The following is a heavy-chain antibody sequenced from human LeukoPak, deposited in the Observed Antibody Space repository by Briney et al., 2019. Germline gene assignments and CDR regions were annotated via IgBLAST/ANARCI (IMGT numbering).Heavy chain of an antibody. Sequence: PGGSLRLSCAASGFTFDDYAMHWVRQAPGKGLEWVANIKQDGSEKYYVDSVKGRFTISRDNAKNSLYLQMNSLRAEDTAVYYCARGTYLAAKLDYWGQGTLVTVSS. CDR1: GFTFDDYA. CDR3: ARGTYLAAKLDY. D-gene: IGHD6-13*01. CDR2: IKQDGSEK. V-gene: IGHV3-7*01. J-gene: IGHJ4*02.